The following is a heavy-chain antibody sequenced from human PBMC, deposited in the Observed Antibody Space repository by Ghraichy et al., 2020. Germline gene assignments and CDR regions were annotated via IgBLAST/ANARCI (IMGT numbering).Heavy chain of an antibody. D-gene: IGHD6-19*01. J-gene: IGHJ4*02. CDR1: GGSVSSGSYY. V-gene: IGHV4-61*01. CDR2: IFYSGST. CDR3: ARDRRQWLVPFDH. Sequence: SETLSLTCTVSGGSVSSGSYYWSWIRQPPGKGLEWIGYIFYSGSTNYNPSLKSRVTISVDTSKNQFSLRLSSVTAADTAVYYCARDRRQWLVPFDHWGQGALVPVSS.